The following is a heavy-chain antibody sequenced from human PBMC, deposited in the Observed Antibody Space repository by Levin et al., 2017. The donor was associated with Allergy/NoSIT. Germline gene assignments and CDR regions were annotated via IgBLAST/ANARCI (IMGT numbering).Heavy chain of an antibody. V-gene: IGHV3-15*01. CDR1: GITFSNAW. Sequence: AGGSLRLSCAASGITFSNAWMSWARQAPGKGLEWVGRIKSKADGGTTEYAAPVKGRFTISRDDSKNTLYLQLNSLKTEDTAVYYCTRDDFRPGPYFDYWGQGTLVTVSS. J-gene: IGHJ4*02. CDR2: IKSKADGGTT. D-gene: IGHD3-3*01. CDR3: TRDDFRPGPYFDY.